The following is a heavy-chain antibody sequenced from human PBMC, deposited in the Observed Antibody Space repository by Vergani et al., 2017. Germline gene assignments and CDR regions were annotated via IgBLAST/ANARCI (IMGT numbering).Heavy chain of an antibody. V-gene: IGHV3-48*01. Sequence: EVQLVESGGGLVQPGGSLRLFCAASGFTFSSYSMNWVRQAPGKGLGWVSYISSSSSTIYYADSVKGRFTISRDNAKNSLYLQMNSLRAEDTAVYYCARDCSSGGCPDNYGMDVWGQGATVTVSS. CDR2: ISSSSSTI. J-gene: IGHJ6*02. CDR3: ARDCSSGGCPDNYGMDV. CDR1: GFTFSSYS. D-gene: IGHD2-15*01.